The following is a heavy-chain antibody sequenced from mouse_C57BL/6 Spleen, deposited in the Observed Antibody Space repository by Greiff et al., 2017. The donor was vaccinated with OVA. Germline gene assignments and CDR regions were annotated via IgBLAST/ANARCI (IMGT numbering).Heavy chain of an antibody. Sequence: EVQLVESGGGLVKPGGSLKLSCAASGFTFSDYGMHWVRQAPEKGLEWVAYISSGSSTIYYADTVKGRFTISRDNAKNTLFLQMTSLRSEDTAMYYCARMLRAMDYWGQGTSVTVSS. CDR1: GFTFSDYG. CDR3: ARMLRAMDY. V-gene: IGHV5-17*01. J-gene: IGHJ4*01. D-gene: IGHD1-1*01. CDR2: ISSGSSTI.